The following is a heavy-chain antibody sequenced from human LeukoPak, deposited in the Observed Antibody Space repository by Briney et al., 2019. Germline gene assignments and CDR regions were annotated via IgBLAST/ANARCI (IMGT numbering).Heavy chain of an antibody. D-gene: IGHD2-21*02. CDR3: ARGLDLDCLDP. CDR1: GGSFSDYT. V-gene: IGHV4-34*01. Sequence: SQTLSLACAVYGGSFSDYTWTWLRQSPQTGLEWIGEITESGTTHFNPSLKSRVTISVDTANDQFSLRLSSVTAADTAVYFCARGLDLDCLDPWGQGTLVTVSS. J-gene: IGHJ5*02. CDR2: ITESGTT.